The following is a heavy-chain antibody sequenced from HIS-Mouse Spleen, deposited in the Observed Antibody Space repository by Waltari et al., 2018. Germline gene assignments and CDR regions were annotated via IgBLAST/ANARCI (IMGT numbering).Heavy chain of an antibody. D-gene: IGHD7-27*01. Sequence: QVQLVQSGAEVKKPGASVTVSCKASGSTFTGYYMHWLGQAPGQGLEWRGWINPNSGGTNYAQKFQGRVTMTRDTSISTAYMELSRLRSDDTAVYYCARETWGSGAFDIWGQGTMVTVSS. V-gene: IGHV1-2*02. CDR3: ARETWGSGAFDI. CDR2: INPNSGGT. J-gene: IGHJ3*02. CDR1: GSTFTGYY.